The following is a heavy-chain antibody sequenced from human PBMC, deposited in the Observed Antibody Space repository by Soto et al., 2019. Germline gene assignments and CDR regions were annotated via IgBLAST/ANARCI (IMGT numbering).Heavy chain of an antibody. Sequence: QITLKESGPTLVKPTQTLTLTCTFSGFSLSTRGAGVDWIRQSPGKALEWLALIYWDDDKRYSPSLKSKLTITQETSKNQVVLTMTDMGPVDTGTDYCARSRAFFHYYHMDVWGKGTTVTVSS. J-gene: IGHJ6*03. V-gene: IGHV2-5*02. CDR1: GFSLSTRGAG. CDR2: IYWDDDK. CDR3: ARSRAFFHYYHMDV.